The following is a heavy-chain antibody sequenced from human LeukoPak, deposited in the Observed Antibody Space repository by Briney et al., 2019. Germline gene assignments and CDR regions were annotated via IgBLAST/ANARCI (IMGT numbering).Heavy chain of an antibody. CDR1: GFTFSSYA. V-gene: IGHV3-23*01. CDR3: ALSERDYFDY. Sequence: GGSLTLSCAASGFTFSSYAMSWLRQAPGKGLEWVSAISGSGGSTYYAASVKGRFTISRDNSKNTLYLQMNSLRAEDTAVYYCALSERDYFDYWGQGTLVTVSS. J-gene: IGHJ4*02. D-gene: IGHD1-1*01. CDR2: ISGSGGST.